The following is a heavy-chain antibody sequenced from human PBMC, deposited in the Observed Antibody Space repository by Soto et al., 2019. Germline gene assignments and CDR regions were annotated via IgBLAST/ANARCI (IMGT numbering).Heavy chain of an antibody. CDR1: GFTFSRYW. CDR2: ISGGGGST. CDR3: AKDPTSYDSSAQFDP. D-gene: IGHD3-22*01. J-gene: IGHJ5*02. V-gene: IGHV3-23*01. Sequence: GGSLRLSCLASGFTFSRYWMHWVRQAPGKGLEWVSGISGGGGSTYYADSVKGRFTISRDNSNNTLYLQMNSLRAEDTAVYYCAKDPTSYDSSAQFDPWGQGTLVTVSS.